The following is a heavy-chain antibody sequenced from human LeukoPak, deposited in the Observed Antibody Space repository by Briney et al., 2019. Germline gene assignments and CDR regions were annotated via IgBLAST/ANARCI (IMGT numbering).Heavy chain of an antibody. CDR1: GGTFSSYA. CDR2: IIPIFGTA. Sequence: SVKVSCKASGGTFSSYAISWVRQAPGQGLEWMGGIIPIFGTANYAQKFQGRVTITADESTSTAYMELSSLRSEDTAVYYCARGYSSSWYFIRPAATRDDAFDIWGQGTMVTVSS. V-gene: IGHV1-69*13. J-gene: IGHJ3*02. CDR3: ARGYSSSWYFIRPAATRDDAFDI. D-gene: IGHD6-13*01.